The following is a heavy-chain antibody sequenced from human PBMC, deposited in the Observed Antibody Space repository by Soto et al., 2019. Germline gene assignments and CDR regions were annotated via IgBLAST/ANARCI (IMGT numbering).Heavy chain of an antibody. CDR1: GFTFDDYT. V-gene: IGHV3-43*01. J-gene: IGHJ6*02. Sequence: GGSLRLSCAASGFTFDDYTMHWVRQAPGKGLEWVSLISWDGGSTYYADSVKGRFTIYRDNSKNSLYLQMNSLRTEDTALYYCAKGELSDTYYYYYGMDVWGQGTTVTVSS. D-gene: IGHD1-26*01. CDR3: AKGELSDTYYYYYGMDV. CDR2: ISWDGGST.